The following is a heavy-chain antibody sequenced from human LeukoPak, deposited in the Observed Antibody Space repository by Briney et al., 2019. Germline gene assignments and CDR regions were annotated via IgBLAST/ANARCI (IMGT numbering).Heavy chain of an antibody. CDR1: GYTFTSYY. V-gene: IGHV1-46*01. CDR3: ARVIAVADPYYYYGMDV. D-gene: IGHD6-19*01. CDR2: INPSGGST. Sequence: GASVKDSCKASGYTFTSYYTHWVRQAPGQGLEWMGIINPSGGSTSYAQKFQGRVTMTRDTSTSTVYMELSSLRSEDTAVYYCARVIAVADPYYYYGMDVWGQGTTVTVSS. J-gene: IGHJ6*02.